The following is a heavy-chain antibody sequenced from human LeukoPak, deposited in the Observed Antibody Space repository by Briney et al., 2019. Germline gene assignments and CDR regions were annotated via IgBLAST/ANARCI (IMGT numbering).Heavy chain of an antibody. CDR2: INQDGSQT. D-gene: IGHD5-24*01. V-gene: IGHV3-7*01. CDR1: GFAFSDYW. CDR3: ARDLVTMATGLDY. Sequence: GGSLRLSCTASGFAFSDYWMSWVRQAPGKGLEWLANINQDGSQTSYVDSVRGRFTVSRDNPKNSLYLQMNSLRADDTAVYYCARDLVTMATGLDYWGQGTLVTVSS. J-gene: IGHJ4*02.